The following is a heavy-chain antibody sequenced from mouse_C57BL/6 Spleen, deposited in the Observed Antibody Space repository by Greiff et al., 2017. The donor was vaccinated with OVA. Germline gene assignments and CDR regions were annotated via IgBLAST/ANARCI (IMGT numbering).Heavy chain of an antibody. CDR3: ARSRVYYGNYEGVYFDY. V-gene: IGHV1-59*01. CDR1: GYTFTSYW. Sequence: QVPLQQPGAELVRPGTSVTLSCKASGYTFTSYWMHWVKQRPGQGLAWIGVIDPSDSYTHYNQKFKGKATLTVDTSSSTAYMQLSSLTSEDSAVYYCARSRVYYGNYEGVYFDYWGQGTTLTVSS. J-gene: IGHJ2*01. CDR2: IDPSDSYT. D-gene: IGHD2-1*01.